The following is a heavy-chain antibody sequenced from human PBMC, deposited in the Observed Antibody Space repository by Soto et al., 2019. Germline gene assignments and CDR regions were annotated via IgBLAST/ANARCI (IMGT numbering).Heavy chain of an antibody. CDR3: AIAYCGGDCYSSYYYYGMDV. Sequence: QVQLVQSGAEVKKPGSSVKVSCKASGGTFSSYAISWVRQAPGQGLEWMGGIIPIFGTANYAQKFHGRVTITADESTSTAYMELSSLRSEDTAVYYCAIAYCGGDCYSSYYYYGMDVWGQGTTVTVSS. D-gene: IGHD2-21*02. V-gene: IGHV1-69*01. J-gene: IGHJ6*02. CDR1: GGTFSSYA. CDR2: IIPIFGTA.